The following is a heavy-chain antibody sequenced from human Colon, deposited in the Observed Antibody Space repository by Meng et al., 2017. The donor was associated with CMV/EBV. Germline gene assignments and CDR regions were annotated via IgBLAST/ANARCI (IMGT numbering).Heavy chain of an antibody. Sequence: GGSLRLSCQGSGYNFATFWIGWVRQMPGTGLEWMGLFYPGDSESRYSPSFHGQVTMSADKSTNTAYLQWHSLKASDTATYYCVTQTGLGNDAYDIWGQGTMVTVSS. CDR1: GYNFATFW. V-gene: IGHV5-51*01. D-gene: IGHD3/OR15-3a*01. CDR2: FYPGDSES. J-gene: IGHJ3*02. CDR3: VTQTGLGNDAYDI.